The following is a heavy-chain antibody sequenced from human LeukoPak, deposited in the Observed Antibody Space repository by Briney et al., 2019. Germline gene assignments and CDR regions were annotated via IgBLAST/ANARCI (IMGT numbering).Heavy chain of an antibody. Sequence: SETLSLTCTVSGGSISSYYWSWIRQPPGKGLEWVGYIYYSGSTNYNPSLKSRVTISVDTSKNQFSLKLSSVTAADTAVYYCASPSITGTIDAFDIWGQGTMVTVSS. CDR3: ASPSITGTIDAFDI. CDR2: IYYSGST. D-gene: IGHD1-20*01. V-gene: IGHV4-59*01. CDR1: GGSISSYY. J-gene: IGHJ3*02.